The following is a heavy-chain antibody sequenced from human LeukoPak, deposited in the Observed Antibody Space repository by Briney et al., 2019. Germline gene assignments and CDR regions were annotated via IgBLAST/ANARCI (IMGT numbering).Heavy chain of an antibody. CDR2: FYTSGTT. CDR1: GVSISSDSYY. V-gene: IGHV4-61*02. J-gene: IGHJ4*02. D-gene: IGHD6-19*01. CDR3: ARGPRGPVAGNYFDY. Sequence: SETLSLTCTVSGVSISSDSYYWSWIRQPAGKGLEWIGRFYTSGTTNYNPSLKSRVTISVDTSKNQFSLKLSSVTAADTAIFYCARGPRGPVAGNYFDYWGQGTLVTVSS.